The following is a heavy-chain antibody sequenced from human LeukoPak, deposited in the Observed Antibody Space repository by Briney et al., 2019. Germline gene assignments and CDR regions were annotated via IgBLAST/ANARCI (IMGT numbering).Heavy chain of an antibody. D-gene: IGHD3-10*01. Sequence: SGGSLRLSCAASGFTFNNYGMHWVRQAPGKGLEWVAVIWYDGSNKYYADSVKGRFTISRDNSKNTLYLQMNSLRAEDTAVYYCARDLPGDYGMDVWGQGTTVTVSS. J-gene: IGHJ6*02. CDR1: GFTFNNYG. CDR2: IWYDGSNK. CDR3: ARDLPGDYGMDV. V-gene: IGHV3-33*08.